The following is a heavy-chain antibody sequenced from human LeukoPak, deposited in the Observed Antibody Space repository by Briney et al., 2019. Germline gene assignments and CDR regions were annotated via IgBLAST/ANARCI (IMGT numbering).Heavy chain of an antibody. Sequence: ASVKVSCKASGITFIDYYIHWVRQAPGHGLEWVGWINPHSGGSKYARKFQGRVTMTRDTSIGTAFMELSSLRSDDTGVYYCARAEPGYLNRFDPWGEGTLVTVSS. CDR3: ARAEPGYLNRFDP. V-gene: IGHV1-2*02. D-gene: IGHD3-9*01. J-gene: IGHJ5*02. CDR2: INPHSGGS. CDR1: GITFIDYY.